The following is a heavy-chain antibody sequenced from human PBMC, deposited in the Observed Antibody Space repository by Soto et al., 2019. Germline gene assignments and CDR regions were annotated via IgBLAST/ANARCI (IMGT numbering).Heavy chain of an antibody. J-gene: IGHJ3*02. Sequence: EVQLVESGGGWVQPGGSLRLSCAASGFTLRDYWMSWVRQAPGKGLEWVANIKQDGSEIYYVDSVEGRFTISRDNAKNSLFLQMNSLRAEETAVYYCLITTSAFDIWGQGTLVTVSS. V-gene: IGHV3-7*01. CDR3: LITTSAFDI. CDR1: GFTLRDYW. CDR2: IKQDGSEI. D-gene: IGHD4-4*01.